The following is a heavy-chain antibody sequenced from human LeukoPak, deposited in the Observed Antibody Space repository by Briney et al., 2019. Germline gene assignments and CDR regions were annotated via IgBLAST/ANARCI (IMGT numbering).Heavy chain of an antibody. CDR3: TKDRHSSGWPNWFDP. CDR2: ISGDAVSK. V-gene: IGHV3-23*01. Sequence: GGSLRLSCAASGFTFSSYTMSWVRQAPGKGLEWVSSISGDAVSKYYAESVRGRFTISRDNSKDTLYLQMNSLRAEDTALYFCTKDRHSSGWPNWFDPWGQGSLVIVSS. D-gene: IGHD6-19*01. J-gene: IGHJ5*02. CDR1: GFTFSSYT.